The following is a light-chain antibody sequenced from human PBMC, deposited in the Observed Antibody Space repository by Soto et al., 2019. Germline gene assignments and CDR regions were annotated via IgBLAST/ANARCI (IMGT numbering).Light chain of an antibody. Sequence: QSVLTQSPSASASLGASVKLTCTLSSGHSNFAIAWLQQQPDRGPRYLMKVNTDGSHDKGDGIPDRFSGSTSGAERYLTISRLQSEDEADYYCQTWGTGTHVVFGGGTKLTVL. J-gene: IGLJ2*01. CDR2: VNTDGSH. CDR1: SGHSNFA. V-gene: IGLV4-69*01. CDR3: QTWGTGTHVV.